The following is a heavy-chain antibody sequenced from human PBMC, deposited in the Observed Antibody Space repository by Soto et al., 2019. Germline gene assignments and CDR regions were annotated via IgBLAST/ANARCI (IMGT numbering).Heavy chain of an antibody. V-gene: IGHV3-30*18. CDR3: AKDRRATAIVFYYGMDV. CDR2: ISYDGSNK. D-gene: IGHD5-18*01. CDR1: GFTFSSYG. J-gene: IGHJ6*02. Sequence: QVQLVESGGGVVQPGRSLRLSCAASGFTFSSYGMHWVRQAPGKGLERVAVISYDGSNKYYADSVKGRFTISRDNSNNTLYLQMNSLRAEDTAVYYCAKDRRATAIVFYYGMDVWGQGTTVTVSS.